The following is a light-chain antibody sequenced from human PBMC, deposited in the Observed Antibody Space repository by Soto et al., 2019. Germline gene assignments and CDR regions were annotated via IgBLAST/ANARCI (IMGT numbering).Light chain of an antibody. CDR3: AACNVILNGRVV. Sequence: PSACGHRGERVTVSWSDSSKNIGTNTVSCYQQLPGTPPKLLIYSNTQRPSGVPHRFSGSKSGTSTSLAISPLKSEPEADYYSAACNVILNGRVVFGGGSKVTVL. V-gene: IGLV1-44*01. CDR1: SKNIGTNT. J-gene: IGLJ2*01. CDR2: SNT.